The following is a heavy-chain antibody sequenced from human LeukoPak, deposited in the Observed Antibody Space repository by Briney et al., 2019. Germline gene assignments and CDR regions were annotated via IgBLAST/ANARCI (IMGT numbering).Heavy chain of an antibody. CDR2: IYNSVRT. D-gene: IGHD5-12*01. CDR1: GGSSSSSY. J-gene: IGHJ6*02. V-gene: IGHV4-59*01. CDR3: VRDLVATIDHYYYGMDV. Sequence: SETLSLTCTVSGGSSSSSYWSWIRQPPEKGLEWIGYIYNSVRTNYNPSLKSRVTISVDTSKNQLSLKLSSVTAADTAVYFCVRDLVATIDHYYYGMDVWGQGTTVTVSS.